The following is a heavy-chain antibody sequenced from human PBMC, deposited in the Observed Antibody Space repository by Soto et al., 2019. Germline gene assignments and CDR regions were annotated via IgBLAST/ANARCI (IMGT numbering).Heavy chain of an antibody. J-gene: IGHJ6*02. CDR2: IFHRGTS. V-gene: IGHV4-4*02. CDR1: GGSITSNHW. CDR3: ASSSLYGMDV. Sequence: SETLSLTCSVSGGSITSNHWWSWVRQAPGKGLEWIGEIFHRGTSHHNPSLESRVTLSVDKSKNQFSLMLTSVTAADTAVYYCASSSLYGMDVWGQGTTVTVSS.